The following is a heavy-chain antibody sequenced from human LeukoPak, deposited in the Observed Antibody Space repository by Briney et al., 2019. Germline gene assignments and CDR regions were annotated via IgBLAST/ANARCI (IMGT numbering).Heavy chain of an antibody. V-gene: IGHV3-7*01. CDR1: GFTFSGYW. Sequence: GGSLRLPCAASGFTFSGYWMSWVRQAPGKGLEWVANIKHDGSEKNYVDSVKGRFTISRDNAENSLYLQMNSLRAEDTAVYYCARVRSGSYFDYWGQGALVPVSS. CDR2: IKHDGSEK. D-gene: IGHD3-3*01. CDR3: ARVRSGSYFDY. J-gene: IGHJ4*02.